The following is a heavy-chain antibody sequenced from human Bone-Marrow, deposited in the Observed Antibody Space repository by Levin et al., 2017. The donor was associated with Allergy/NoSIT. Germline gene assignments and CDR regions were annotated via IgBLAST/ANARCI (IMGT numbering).Heavy chain of an antibody. J-gene: IGHJ4*02. Sequence: PSETLSLTCTVSSGSMRGSYWSWLRQPPGKGLEWIAYIYYSGSTNYNPSLKSRVSISRDTSKNQFSLKFTSVTPADTAVYICARSANWGLFDSWGQGTLVTVSS. CDR2: IYYSGST. CDR3: ARSANWGLFDS. D-gene: IGHD7-27*01. CDR1: SGSMRGSY. V-gene: IGHV4-59*01.